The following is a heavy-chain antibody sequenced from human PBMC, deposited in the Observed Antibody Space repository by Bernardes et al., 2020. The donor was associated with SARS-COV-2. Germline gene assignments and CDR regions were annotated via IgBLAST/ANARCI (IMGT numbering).Heavy chain of an antibody. CDR3: ARDPRYSSGYYGAYAFDI. CDR2: IYSGGST. D-gene: IGHD3-22*01. V-gene: IGHV3-53*01. CDR1: GFTVSSNY. Sequence: GSLRLSCAASGFTVSSNYMSWVRQAPGKGLEWVSVIYSGGSTYYADSVKGRFTISRDNSKNTLYLQMNSLRAEDTAVYYCARDPRYSSGYYGAYAFDIWGQGTMVTVSS. J-gene: IGHJ3*02.